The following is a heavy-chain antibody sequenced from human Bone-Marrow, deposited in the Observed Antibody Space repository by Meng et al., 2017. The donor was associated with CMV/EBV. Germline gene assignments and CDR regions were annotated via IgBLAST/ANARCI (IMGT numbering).Heavy chain of an antibody. CDR2: IYYSGST. Sequence: SETLSLTCTVSGGSIRSSSYYWGWIRQPPGKGLEWIGYIYYSGSTNYNPSLKSRVTISVDTSKNQFSLKLSSVTAADTAVYYCARLGPWQWLVSPHWYFDLWGRGTLVTVSS. CDR1: GGSIRSSSYY. V-gene: IGHV4-61*05. D-gene: IGHD6-19*01. CDR3: ARLGPWQWLVSPHWYFDL. J-gene: IGHJ2*01.